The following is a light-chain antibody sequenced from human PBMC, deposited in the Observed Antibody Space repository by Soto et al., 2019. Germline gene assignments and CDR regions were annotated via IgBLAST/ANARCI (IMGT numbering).Light chain of an antibody. V-gene: IGKV3D-20*02. CDR2: GAS. Sequence: EIILKHAPGAVSLSPGERATLSCRASQSVSSSYLARYQQNPGQAPTLLIYGASRRATCIPARFSASRSGTHFTLTTSSLVPEDSATYSCLQRINWLLTFGGGTKVDIK. CDR3: LQRINWLLT. J-gene: IGKJ4*01. CDR1: QSVSSSY.